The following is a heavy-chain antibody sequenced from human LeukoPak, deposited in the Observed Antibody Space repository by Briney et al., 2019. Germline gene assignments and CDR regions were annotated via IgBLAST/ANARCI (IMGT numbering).Heavy chain of an antibody. V-gene: IGHV1-18*04. J-gene: IGHJ6*03. D-gene: IGHD1-26*01. CDR1: GYTFTSYY. Sequence: ASVKVSCKASGYTFTSYYMHWVRQAPGQGLEWMGWISPYNGNTHYAQKLQGRVTMTTETFTSTAYMELRSLRSDDTAVYYCAREGASSGSYYVPTRPKVYMDVWGKGTTVTVSS. CDR3: AREGASSGSYYVPTRPKVYMDV. CDR2: ISPYNGNT.